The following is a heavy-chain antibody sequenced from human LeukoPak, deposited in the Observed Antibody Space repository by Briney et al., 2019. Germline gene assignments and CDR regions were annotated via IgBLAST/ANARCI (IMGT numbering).Heavy chain of an antibody. CDR1: GGSFSGYY. CDR3: ARGGSGYDYVWGSYRYLGY. CDR2: INHSGST. D-gene: IGHD3-16*02. J-gene: IGHJ4*02. V-gene: IGHV4-34*01. Sequence: SETLSLTCAVYGGSFSGYYWSWIRQPPGKGLEWIGEINHSGSTNYNPSLKSRVTISVDTSKNQSSLKLSSVTAADTAVYYCARGGSGYDYVWGSYRYLGYWGQGTLVTVSS.